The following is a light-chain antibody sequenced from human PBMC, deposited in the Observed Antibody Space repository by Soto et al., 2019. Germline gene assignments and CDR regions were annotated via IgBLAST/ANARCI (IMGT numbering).Light chain of an antibody. CDR1: QNIGTW. J-gene: IGKJ5*01. CDR3: QQASAFPLT. V-gene: IGKV1-12*01. Sequence: DIQMTQSPSSVSASVGDRVTITCRASQNIGTWLTWYQQKPGKAPKLLIYAASTLQNGVPSTFSGSGSVTDFTLTISSLQPDDCATYYCQQASAFPLTFGQGTRLEIK. CDR2: AAS.